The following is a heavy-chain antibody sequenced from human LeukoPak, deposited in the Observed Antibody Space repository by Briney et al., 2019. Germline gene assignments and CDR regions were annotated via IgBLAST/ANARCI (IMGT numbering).Heavy chain of an antibody. CDR3: AREADAFDI. CDR2: ISQDVSNK. J-gene: IGHJ3*02. Sequence: GRSLRPSWPASESSLNTYLMNWVRQAPGKGLEWVAGISQDVSNKNYADSVKGRFTISRDNSENTVYLQLNSLRLEDTAVYFCAREADAFDIWGQGTMVTVSS. CDR1: ESSLNTYL. V-gene: IGHV3-30*04.